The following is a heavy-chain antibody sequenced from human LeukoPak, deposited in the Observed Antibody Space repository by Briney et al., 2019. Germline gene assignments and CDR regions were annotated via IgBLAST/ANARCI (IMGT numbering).Heavy chain of an antibody. CDR2: ITPTADWT. CDR1: GFTFSSCS. Sequence: GSLRLSCVASGFTFSSCSMTWVRQAPGKGLECVSTITPTADWTFYADSVKGRFSIPRDNSKNTVYLQMNSLRAEDTAVYYCARDPFRSWYGVRYFDYWGQGTLVTVSS. J-gene: IGHJ4*02. D-gene: IGHD6-13*01. CDR3: ARDPFRSWYGVRYFDY. V-gene: IGHV3-23*01.